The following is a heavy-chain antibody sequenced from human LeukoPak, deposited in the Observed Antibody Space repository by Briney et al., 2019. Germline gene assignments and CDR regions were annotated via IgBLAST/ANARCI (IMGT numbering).Heavy chain of an antibody. CDR2: INQDGSEK. CDR3: AQKTAYEILTGYFRGGWFDP. D-gene: IGHD3-9*01. V-gene: IGHV3-7*02. J-gene: IGHJ5*02. CDR1: EFTFSSYW. Sequence: GGSLRLSCAASEFTFSSYWMTWVRQAPGKGLEWVANINQDGSEKYYVDSVKGRFTISRDNAKNSLYLQMDSLRAEDTAVYYCAQKTAYEILTGYFRGGWFDPWGQGTLVTVSS.